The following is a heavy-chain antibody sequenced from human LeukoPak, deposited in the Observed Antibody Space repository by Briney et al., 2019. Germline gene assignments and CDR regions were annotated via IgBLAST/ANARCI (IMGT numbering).Heavy chain of an antibody. CDR1: GFPLSGYS. CDR2: ISSSTNYI. V-gene: IGHV3-21*01. D-gene: IGHD2-2*01. Sequence: GGSLRLSCAASGFPLSGYSMNWVRQAPGKGLEWVSSISSSTNYIYYADSVKGRFTISSDNARNSLHLQMNSLRAEDTAVYYCVRVGYCSSSTCRNYFDYWGQGTLVTVSS. J-gene: IGHJ4*02. CDR3: VRVGYCSSSTCRNYFDY.